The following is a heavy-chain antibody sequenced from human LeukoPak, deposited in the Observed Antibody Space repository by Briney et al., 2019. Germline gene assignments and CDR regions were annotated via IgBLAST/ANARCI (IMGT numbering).Heavy chain of an antibody. J-gene: IGHJ4*02. CDR2: IYYSGST. CDR1: GGSISSYY. D-gene: IGHD5-18*01. V-gene: IGHV4-59*12. CDR3: PRSYRSYSYGVFAD. Sequence: NPSETLSLTYTVSGGSISSYYWSWIRQPPGKGLEWIGYIYYSGSTNYNPSLKSRGTMSVDTSKNQFSLELTSVIPADTAPDYCPRSYRSYSYGVFADWGQGTLVTVSS.